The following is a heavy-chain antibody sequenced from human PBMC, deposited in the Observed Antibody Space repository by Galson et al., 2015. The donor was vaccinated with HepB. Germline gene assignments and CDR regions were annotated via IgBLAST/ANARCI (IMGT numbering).Heavy chain of an antibody. J-gene: IGHJ6*03. D-gene: IGHD2-15*01. V-gene: IGHV5-51*01. CDR2: IYPDDSRT. Sequence: QSGAEVKKPGESLKISCQGSGFRFTSFSIAWVRQMPGRGLEWMGIIYPDDSRTTYSPSFQGQVTISADTSISTAHLQWNSLKASDTAMYYCARVRISPTNQPPDHYYYMDVLGKGTTVTVSS. CDR3: ARVRISPTNQPPDHYYYMDV. CDR1: GFRFTSFS.